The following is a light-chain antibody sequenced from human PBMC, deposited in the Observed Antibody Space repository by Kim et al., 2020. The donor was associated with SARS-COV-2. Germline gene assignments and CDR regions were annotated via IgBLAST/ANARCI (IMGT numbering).Light chain of an antibody. CDR1: SNNVGNQG. J-gene: IGLJ3*02. CDR2: RNN. Sequence: QAGLTQPPSVSKDLRQTATLTCTGNSNNVGNQGASWLQQHQGHPPKLLSYRNNSRPSGISERLSASRSGTTASLTITGLQPDDEADYYCSAWDSSLSAWVFGGGTQLTVL. V-gene: IGLV10-54*01. CDR3: SAWDSSLSAWV.